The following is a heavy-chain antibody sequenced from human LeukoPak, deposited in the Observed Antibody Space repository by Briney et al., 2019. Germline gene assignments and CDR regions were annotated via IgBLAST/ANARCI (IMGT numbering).Heavy chain of an antibody. J-gene: IGHJ4*02. V-gene: IGHV4-59*01. CDR3: ARGAVAGYLNAPLDY. CDR1: GGSISTYC. Sequence: PSETLSLTCTVSGGSISTYCWTWIRQPPGKGLEWIGYIYYSGSTNYNPSLKSRVTTSVDTSKNQFSLKLTSVTAADTAVYYCARGAVAGYLNAPLDYWGQGTLVTVSS. D-gene: IGHD6-13*01. CDR2: IYYSGST.